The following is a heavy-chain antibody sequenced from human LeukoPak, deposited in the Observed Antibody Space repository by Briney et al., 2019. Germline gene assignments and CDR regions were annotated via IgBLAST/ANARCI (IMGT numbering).Heavy chain of an antibody. Sequence: GGSLRLSCAASGFTFSSYAMSWVRQAPGKGLEWVSAISGSGASTYYADSVKGRFTISRDNSKNTLYLPVNSLRAEDTAVYYCAKGLAGTTFPQYYYAMDVWGKGTTVTVSS. CDR2: ISGSGAST. D-gene: IGHD1/OR15-1a*01. V-gene: IGHV3-23*01. CDR1: GFTFSSYA. J-gene: IGHJ6*04. CDR3: AKGLAGTTFPQYYYAMDV.